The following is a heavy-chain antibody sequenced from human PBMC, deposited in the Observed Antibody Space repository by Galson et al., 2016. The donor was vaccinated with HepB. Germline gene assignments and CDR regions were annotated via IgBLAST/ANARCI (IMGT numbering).Heavy chain of an antibody. CDR1: GGTFSSYA. V-gene: IGHV1-69*13. CDR3: ARPRSGTFEY. Sequence: SVKVSCKASGGTFSSYAINWVRQAPGQGLEWMGGIIPIFGTVNYAQNFQGRVTITADESTSTAYMGLSSLRSEDTAVYYCARPRSGTFEYWGQGTLVTVSS. J-gene: IGHJ4*02. D-gene: IGHD1-26*01. CDR2: IIPIFGTV.